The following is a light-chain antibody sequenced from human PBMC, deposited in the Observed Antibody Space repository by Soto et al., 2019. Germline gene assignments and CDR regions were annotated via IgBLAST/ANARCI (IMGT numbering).Light chain of an antibody. J-gene: IGKJ1*01. CDR3: QQYHNDSPWT. CDR2: KAS. CDR1: QSIRNY. V-gene: IGKV1-5*03. Sequence: IQMTQSPATLSASVGDRVTITCRASQSIRNYLAWYQQKPGKAPQVLIYKASNLETGVPSRFSGSGSGTEFALFISSLQPDDFATYYCQQYHNDSPWTFGQGTKVEVK.